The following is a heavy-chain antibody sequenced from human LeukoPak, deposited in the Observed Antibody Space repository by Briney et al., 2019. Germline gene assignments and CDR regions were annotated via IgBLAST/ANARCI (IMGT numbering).Heavy chain of an antibody. J-gene: IGHJ4*02. Sequence: GGSLRLSCEASGFIFSDYNMNWVRQAPGKGLEWLSYIDSSSSTIYYADSVKGRFAISRDNAKNSLYLQMNSLRAEDTAVYYCTRDPTQYLRYGYFDYWGQGTLVTVSS. V-gene: IGHV3-48*04. CDR3: TRDPTQYLRYGYFDY. CDR2: IDSSSSTI. D-gene: IGHD4-11*01. CDR1: GFIFSDYN.